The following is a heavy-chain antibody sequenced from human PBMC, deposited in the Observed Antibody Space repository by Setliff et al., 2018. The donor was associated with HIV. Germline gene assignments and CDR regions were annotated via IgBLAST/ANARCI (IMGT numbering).Heavy chain of an antibody. CDR2: IIPIFGTP. V-gene: IGHV1-69*05. J-gene: IGHJ6*03. CDR3: ASSAGAVPTTAPYGDYYYYFYMDV. CDR1: GGILSRFA. Sequence: SVKVSCKASGGILSRFAFSWVRQAPGQGLEWMGGIIPIFGTPNYGQKFQGRVTITTDESTNTVYMELYSLTSEDTAIYYCASSAGAVPTTAPYGDYYYYFYMDVWGKGTTVTVSS. D-gene: IGHD1-1*01.